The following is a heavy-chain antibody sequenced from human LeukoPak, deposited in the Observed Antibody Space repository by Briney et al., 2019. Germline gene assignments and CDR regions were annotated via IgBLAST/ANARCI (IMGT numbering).Heavy chain of an antibody. V-gene: IGHV4-31*02. CDR1: GFTVSSNY. CDR3: ARARSEMVIINWFDP. CDR2: IYYSGST. Sequence: LRLSCAASGFTVSSNYMSWIRQHPGKGLEWIGYIYYSGSTYYNPSLKSRVTISVDTSKNQFSLKLSSVTAADTAVYYCARARSEMVIINWFDPWGQGTLVTVSS. D-gene: IGHD3-3*01. J-gene: IGHJ5*02.